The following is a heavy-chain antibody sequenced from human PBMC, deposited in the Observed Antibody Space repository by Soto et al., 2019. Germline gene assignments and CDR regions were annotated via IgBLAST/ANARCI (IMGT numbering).Heavy chain of an antibody. CDR1: GFTFSSYG. V-gene: IGHV3-33*01. CDR3: ARDRHSSSSGYFEY. Sequence: GGSLRLSCAASGFTFSSYGLHWVRQAPGTGLEWVAVIWYDGNDKYYADFVKGRFTISRDNAKNTVSLQMNSLRAEDTAVYYCARDRHSSSSGYFEYWGQGTLVTVSS. J-gene: IGHJ4*02. D-gene: IGHD6-6*01. CDR2: IWYDGNDK.